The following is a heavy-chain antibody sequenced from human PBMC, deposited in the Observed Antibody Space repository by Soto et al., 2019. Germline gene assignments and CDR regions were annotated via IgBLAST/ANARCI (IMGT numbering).Heavy chain of an antibody. J-gene: IGHJ4*02. V-gene: IGHV3-30-3*01. CDR2: ISYDGSNK. CDR1: GFTFSSYA. D-gene: IGHD6-19*01. Sequence: GGSLRLSCAASGFTFSSYAMHWVRQAPGKGLEWVAVISYDGSNKYYADSVKGRFTISRDNSKNTLYLQMNSLRAEDTAVYYCARDPAYSSGCSYCWGQGTLVTVSS. CDR3: ARDPAYSSGCSYC.